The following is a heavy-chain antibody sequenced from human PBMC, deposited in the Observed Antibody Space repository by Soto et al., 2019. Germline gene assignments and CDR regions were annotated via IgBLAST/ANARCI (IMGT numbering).Heavy chain of an antibody. J-gene: IGHJ6*02. CDR2: MNPNSGNT. V-gene: IGHV1-8*01. Sequence: QVPLVQSGAEVKKPGASVKVSCKASGYTFTSYDINWVRQATGQGLEWMGWMNPNSGNTGYAQKFQGRVTMTRNTSISTAYMELSSLRSEDTAVYYCARGAVRGALYYYYGMDVWGQGTTVTVSS. D-gene: IGHD3-10*01. CDR3: ARGAVRGALYYYYGMDV. CDR1: GYTFTSYD.